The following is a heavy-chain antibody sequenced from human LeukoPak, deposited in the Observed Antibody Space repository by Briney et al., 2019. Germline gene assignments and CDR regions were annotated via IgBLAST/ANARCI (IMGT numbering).Heavy chain of an antibody. CDR3: ASTERCSTTCPLDC. V-gene: IGHV4-34*01. J-gene: IGHJ4*02. Sequence: AETLSLTCAVYGGSFRGYYWSWIRQPPGKGLEWIGEINHSGSTNYNPSLKSRVTISLDTSMKKFSLKLNSVTAADTAVYYCASTERCSTTCPLDCWGQGTLVTASS. CDR2: INHSGST. D-gene: IGHD2-2*01. CDR1: GGSFRGYY.